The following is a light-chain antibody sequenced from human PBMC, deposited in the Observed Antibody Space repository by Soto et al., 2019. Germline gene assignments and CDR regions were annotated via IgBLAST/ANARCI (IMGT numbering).Light chain of an antibody. CDR1: QSVLYSSNNKNY. J-gene: IGKJ1*01. Sequence: DIVMTQTPDSLAVSLGERATINCKSSQSVLYSSNNKNYLAWYQQKPGQPPKLLLYWASTRESGVPDRFSGSGSGTDVTLTISILQAEDVAVYYCQQYYSTPLTFGQGTKVEIK. V-gene: IGKV4-1*01. CDR2: WAS. CDR3: QQYYSTPLT.